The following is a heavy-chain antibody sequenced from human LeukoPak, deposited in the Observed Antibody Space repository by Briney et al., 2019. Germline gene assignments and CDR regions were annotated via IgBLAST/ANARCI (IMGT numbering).Heavy chain of an antibody. CDR1: GYTFTGYY. J-gene: IGHJ4*02. V-gene: IGHV1-2*02. CDR2: INPNSGGT. D-gene: IGHD3-16*02. CDR3: ARDRIRRAYYDYVWGSYRYTELDY. Sequence: ASVKVSCKASGYTFTGYYMHWVRQAPGQGLEWMGWINPNSGGTNYAQKFQGRVTMTEDTSTDAAYMELSRLRSDDTAVYYCARDRIRRAYYDYVWGSYRYTELDYWGQGTLVTVSS.